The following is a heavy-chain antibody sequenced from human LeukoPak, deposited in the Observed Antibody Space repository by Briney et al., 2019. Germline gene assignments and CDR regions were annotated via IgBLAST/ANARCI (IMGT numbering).Heavy chain of an antibody. CDR1: GGSISSYY. Sequence: SETLSLTCTVSGGSISSYYWSWIRQPPGKGLEWIGYIYYSGSTNYNPSLKSRVTISVDTSKNQFSLKLSSVTAADTAVYYCARNAKNYGDYRFDYWGQGTLVTVSS. J-gene: IGHJ4*02. CDR3: ARNAKNYGDYRFDY. V-gene: IGHV4-59*08. CDR2: IYYSGST. D-gene: IGHD4-17*01.